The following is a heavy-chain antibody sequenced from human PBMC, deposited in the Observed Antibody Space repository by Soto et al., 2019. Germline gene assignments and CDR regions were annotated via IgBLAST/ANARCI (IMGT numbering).Heavy chain of an antibody. CDR1: GGTFSSYA. D-gene: IGHD6-19*01. Sequence: WASVKVSCKASGGTFSSYAISWVRQAPGQGLEWMGGIIPIFGTANYAQKFQGRVTITADESTSTAYMELSSLRSEDTAVYYCATHIYSSGWFARMENNWFDPWGQGTLVTVS. V-gene: IGHV1-69*13. CDR3: ATHIYSSGWFARMENNWFDP. CDR2: IIPIFGTA. J-gene: IGHJ5*02.